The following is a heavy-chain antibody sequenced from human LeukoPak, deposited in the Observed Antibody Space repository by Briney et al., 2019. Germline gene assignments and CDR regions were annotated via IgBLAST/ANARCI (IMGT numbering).Heavy chain of an antibody. CDR2: IYSGGST. CDR3: AREVADYYYGMDV. J-gene: IGHJ6*02. V-gene: IGHV3-66*02. CDR1: GFTVSSNY. D-gene: IGHD2-15*01. Sequence: GGSLRLSCAASGFTVSSNYMSWVRQAPGKGLEWVSVIYSGGSTYYADSVKGRFTISRDNSKNTLYLQMNSLRAEDTAVYYSAREVADYYYGMDVWGQGTTVTVSS.